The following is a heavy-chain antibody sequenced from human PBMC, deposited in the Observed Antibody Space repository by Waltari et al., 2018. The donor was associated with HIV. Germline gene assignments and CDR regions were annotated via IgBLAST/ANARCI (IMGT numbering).Heavy chain of an antibody. CDR3: AKDPGYDSSGYYGGYFDL. CDR2: ISGSGNST. CDR1: GFTFNNCA. J-gene: IGHJ4*02. Sequence: EVRLLASGGGLVQPGGSLRLSCEASGFTFNNCAMSWVRQAPGRGLEWVSGISGSGNSTYSADSVKGRFTISRDNSKNTVYLQMNSLRAEDSAVYYCAKDPGYDSSGYYGGYFDLWGQGILVTVSS. V-gene: IGHV3-23*01. D-gene: IGHD3-22*01.